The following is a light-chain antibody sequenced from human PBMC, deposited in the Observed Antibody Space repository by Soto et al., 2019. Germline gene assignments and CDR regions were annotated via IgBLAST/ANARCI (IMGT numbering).Light chain of an antibody. J-gene: IGLJ1*01. CDR3: ASYAGSNKV. CDR1: SSDVGGYNY. CDR2: EVT. Sequence: QSVLTQPPSASGSPGQSVTISCTGTSSDVGGYNYVSWYQQHPGKAPKLMIYEVTKRPSGVPDRFSGSKSGNTASLTVSGLLDEDEADYYCASYAGSNKVFGTGTKVTVL. V-gene: IGLV2-8*01.